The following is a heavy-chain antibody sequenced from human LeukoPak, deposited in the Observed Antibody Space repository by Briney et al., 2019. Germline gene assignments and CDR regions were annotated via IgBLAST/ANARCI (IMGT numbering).Heavy chain of an antibody. D-gene: IGHD3-22*01. CDR3: ARVYDSSGYPLDP. Sequence: GGSLRLSCAASGFTFSSYSMNWVRQAPGKGLEWVSSTSSSSSYIYYADSVKGRFTISRDNAKNSLYLQMNSLRAEDTAVYYCARVYDSSGYPLDPWGQGTLVTVSS. J-gene: IGHJ5*02. CDR1: GFTFSSYS. V-gene: IGHV3-21*01. CDR2: TSSSSSYI.